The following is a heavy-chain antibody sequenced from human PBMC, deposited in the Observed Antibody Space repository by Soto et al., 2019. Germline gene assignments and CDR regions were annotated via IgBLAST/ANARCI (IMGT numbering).Heavy chain of an antibody. Sequence: GGSLRLSCAASGFTFSSYWMSWVRQAPGKGLEWVANINQDGSEKYYVDSVKGRFTISRDNAKNSLYLQMNSLRAEDTAVYYCARCGSYGFVWFYYYAMDVWGQGTGHRLL. CDR3: ARCGSYGFVWFYYYAMDV. D-gene: IGHD5-18*01. V-gene: IGHV3-7*03. CDR2: INQDGSEK. CDR1: GFTFSSYW. J-gene: IGHJ6*02.